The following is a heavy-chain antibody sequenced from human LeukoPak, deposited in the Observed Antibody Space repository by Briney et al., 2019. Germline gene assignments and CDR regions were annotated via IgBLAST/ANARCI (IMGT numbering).Heavy chain of an antibody. V-gene: IGHV3-21*01. CDR3: ARDLVSRPSKYNWFDP. CDR2: ISSSSSYI. J-gene: IGHJ5*02. CDR1: GFTFSSYS. D-gene: IGHD5/OR15-5a*01. Sequence: GGSLRLSCAASGFTFSSYSMNWVRQAPGKGLEWVSSISSSSSYIYYADSVKGRFTISRDNAKNSLYLQMNSLRAEDTAVYYCARDLVSRPSKYNWFDPWGQGTLVTVSS.